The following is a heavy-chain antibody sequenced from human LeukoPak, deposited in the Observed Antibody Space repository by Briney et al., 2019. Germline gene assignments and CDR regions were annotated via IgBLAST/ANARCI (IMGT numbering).Heavy chain of an antibody. CDR3: ARKPYYDYYFDY. V-gene: IGHV3-30*04. CDR2: ILYVVSNK. J-gene: IGHJ4*02. D-gene: IGHD3-22*01. CDR1: GFTFSTDT. Sequence: GGSLRLSCAASGFTFSTDTLHWGRQAPAKGLEWVAAILYVVSNKHYADSVKGRFTISRDNSKNALFLQSTGLRAEDTAVYFCARKPYYDYYFDYWGQGTLVTASS.